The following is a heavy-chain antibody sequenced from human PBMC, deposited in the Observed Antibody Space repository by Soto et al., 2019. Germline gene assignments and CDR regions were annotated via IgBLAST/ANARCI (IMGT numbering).Heavy chain of an antibody. J-gene: IGHJ3*02. CDR3: AKDLYRYDFWSGYSSDAFDI. CDR1: GFTFDDYA. CDR2: ISWNSGSI. D-gene: IGHD3-3*01. V-gene: IGHV3-9*01. Sequence: LRLSCAASGFTFDDYAMHWVRQAPGKGLEWVSGISWNSGSIGYADSVKGRFTISRDNAKNSLYLQMNSLRAEDTALYYCAKDLYRYDFWSGYSSDAFDIWGQGTMVTVSS.